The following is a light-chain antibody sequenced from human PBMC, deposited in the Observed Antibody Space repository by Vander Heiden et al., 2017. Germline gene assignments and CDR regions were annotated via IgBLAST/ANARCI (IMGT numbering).Light chain of an antibody. V-gene: IGLV3-21*02. J-gene: IGLJ3*02. CDR2: EDS. Sequence: SYVLPQPPSVPVAPGPTARITCGGNKIGSKSGHWHQQKPGPAPVRGGYEDSDRPSGIPERFSGSNSGNTATLTISRVEAGDEADYYCQAWDSSSDHPVFGGGTKLTVL. CDR1: KIGSKS. CDR3: QAWDSSSDHPV.